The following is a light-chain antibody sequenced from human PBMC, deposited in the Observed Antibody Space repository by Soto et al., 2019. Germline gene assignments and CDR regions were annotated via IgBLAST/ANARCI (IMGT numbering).Light chain of an antibody. CDR1: QGISSY. CDR3: QQLKSYPIT. V-gene: IGKV1-9*01. Sequence: DIQLTQSPSFLSASVGDRVTITCRASQGISSYLAWYQQKPGKAPTLLIYAASTLQSGVPSRFSGSGSATEFSLTTSSLQPEDFATYYCQQLKSYPITFGQGTRLEIK. CDR2: AAS. J-gene: IGKJ5*01.